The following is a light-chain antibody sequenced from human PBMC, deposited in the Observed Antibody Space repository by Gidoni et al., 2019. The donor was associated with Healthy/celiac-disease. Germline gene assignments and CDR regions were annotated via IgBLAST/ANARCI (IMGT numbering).Light chain of an antibody. Sequence: DIQMTQPPSTLSASVGDRVTITCLATQSISSWLAWYQQKPGKAPKLLIYKASSLETGVPSRFSGSGSGTEFTLTISSLQPDDFATYYCLQYSSFSYTFGQGTKLEIK. CDR3: LQYSSFSYT. CDR2: KAS. J-gene: IGKJ2*01. V-gene: IGKV1-5*03. CDR1: QSISSW.